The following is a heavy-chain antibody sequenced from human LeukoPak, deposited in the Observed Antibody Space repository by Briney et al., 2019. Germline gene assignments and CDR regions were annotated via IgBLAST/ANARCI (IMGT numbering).Heavy chain of an antibody. CDR3: ARRHYYDTSGGFDY. V-gene: IGHV4-39*01. CDR2: IFYSGGT. D-gene: IGHD3-22*01. Sequence: SETLSLTCTVSGGSISSGDYYWGWIRQPPGKGLEWIGSIFYSGGTYYNPSLKSRVTISVDTSKNQFSLKLSSVTAADTAVYYCARRHYYDTSGGFDYWGQGTLVTVSS. J-gene: IGHJ4*02. CDR1: GGSISSGDYY.